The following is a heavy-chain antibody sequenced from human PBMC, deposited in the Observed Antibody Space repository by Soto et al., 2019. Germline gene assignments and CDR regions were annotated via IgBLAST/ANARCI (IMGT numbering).Heavy chain of an antibody. Sequence: SGWVACKGSGFRFSMSTLLGAGSSRGQRLEWIGWIVVGSGNTNYAQKFQERVTITRDMSTSTAYMELSSLRSEDTAVYYCAADLRGEEGIQVDYWGQGTLVTGSS. CDR3: AADLRGEEGIQVDY. CDR1: GFRFSMST. J-gene: IGHJ4*02. V-gene: IGHV1-58*01. D-gene: IGHD3-16*01. CDR2: IVVGSGNT.